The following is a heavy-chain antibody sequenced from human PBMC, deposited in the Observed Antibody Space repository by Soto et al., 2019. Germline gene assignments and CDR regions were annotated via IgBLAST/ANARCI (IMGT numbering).Heavy chain of an antibody. Sequence: QVQLVQSGAEVKKPGSSVRVSCKASGGTFSSYAISWVRQAPGQGLEWMGGIIAIFGTANYAQKFQGRVSITADESTSTAYMELSSVRSEDTAVYYCARVRRWELLRSAFDIWGQGTMVTVSS. CDR3: ARVRRWELLRSAFDI. J-gene: IGHJ3*02. V-gene: IGHV1-69*01. CDR1: GGTFSSYA. D-gene: IGHD1-26*01. CDR2: IIAIFGTA.